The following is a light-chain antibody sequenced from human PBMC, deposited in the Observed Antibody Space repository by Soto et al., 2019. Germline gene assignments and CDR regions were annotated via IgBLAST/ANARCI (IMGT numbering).Light chain of an antibody. Sequence: AIRMTQSPSSFSASTGDGVTITCRASQGISSYLAWYQQKPGKAPKLLIYAASTLQSGVPSRFSGSGSGTYFTLTISCLQSEDFATYYCQQYDSYPRTFGQGTKVEIK. CDR1: QGISSY. J-gene: IGKJ1*01. CDR2: AAS. CDR3: QQYDSYPRT. V-gene: IGKV1-8*01.